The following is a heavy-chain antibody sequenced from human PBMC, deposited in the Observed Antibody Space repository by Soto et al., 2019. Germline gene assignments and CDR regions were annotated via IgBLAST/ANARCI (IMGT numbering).Heavy chain of an antibody. V-gene: IGHV3-7*05. CDR1: GFTFSSYW. D-gene: IGHD6-19*01. CDR2: IKQDGSEK. Sequence: GGSLRLSCAASGFTFSSYWMSWVRQAPGKGLEWVANIKQDGSEKYYVDSVKGRFTISRDNAKNSLYLQMNSLRAEDTAVYYCARVGSSGWYSDAFDIWGQGTMVTVSS. J-gene: IGHJ3*02. CDR3: ARVGSSGWYSDAFDI.